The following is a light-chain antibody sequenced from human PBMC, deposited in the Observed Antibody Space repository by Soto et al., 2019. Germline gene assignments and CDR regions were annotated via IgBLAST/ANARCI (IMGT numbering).Light chain of an antibody. J-gene: IGKJ4*01. Sequence: DIQMTQSPSSLSASVGDRVTITCRASQSISSYLNWYQQKPGKAPKLLIYAASSLQSGVPSRFSGSGSGTDFTLTISSLQPEDFATYYCQQSYSTPLTCGGGTKVEI. CDR3: QQSYSTPLT. CDR2: AAS. CDR1: QSISSY. V-gene: IGKV1-39*01.